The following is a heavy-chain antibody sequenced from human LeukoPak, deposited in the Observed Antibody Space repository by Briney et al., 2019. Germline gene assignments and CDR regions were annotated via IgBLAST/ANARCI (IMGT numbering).Heavy chain of an antibody. J-gene: IGHJ4*02. Sequence: GGSLRLSCAASGFTFSSYAMSWVREAPGKGLEWVSAISGSGVSTYYADSVKGRFTISRDNSKNTLYLQMNSLRAEDTAVYYCAKRQLKGFDYWGQGTLVTVSS. CDR2: ISGSGVST. CDR1: GFTFSSYA. D-gene: IGHD1-1*01. V-gene: IGHV3-23*01. CDR3: AKRQLKGFDY.